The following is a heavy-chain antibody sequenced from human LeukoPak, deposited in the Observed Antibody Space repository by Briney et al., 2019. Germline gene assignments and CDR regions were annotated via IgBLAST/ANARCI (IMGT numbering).Heavy chain of an antibody. CDR3: ARLYDGSAYHADHFDY. CDR1: GFTLSSDS. J-gene: IGHJ4*02. V-gene: IGHV3-21*01. D-gene: IGHD3-22*01. Sequence: KSGGSLRLSCAASGFTLSSDSMNWGRQAPGKGLEWVSSISSSSSYIYYADSVKGRFTSSRDNAKNSLYLQMNSLRAEDTAVYYCARLYDGSAYHADHFDYWGQGTLVIVSS. CDR2: ISSSSSYI.